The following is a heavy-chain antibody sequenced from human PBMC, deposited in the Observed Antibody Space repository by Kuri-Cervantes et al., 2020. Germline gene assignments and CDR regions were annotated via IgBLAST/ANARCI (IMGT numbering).Heavy chain of an antibody. CDR3: AKDQYSSTINWFDP. J-gene: IGHJ5*02. Sequence: GESLKISCTASGFTFGDYAMSWFRQAPGKGLEWVAVISYDGSNKYYADSVKGRFTISRDNSKNTLYLQMNSLRAEDTAVYYCAKDQYSSTINWFDPWGQGTLVTVSS. CDR1: GFTFGDYA. V-gene: IGHV3-30*04. D-gene: IGHD6-13*01. CDR2: ISYDGSNK.